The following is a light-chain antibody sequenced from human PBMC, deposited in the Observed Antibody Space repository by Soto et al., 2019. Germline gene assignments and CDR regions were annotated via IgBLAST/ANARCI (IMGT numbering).Light chain of an antibody. CDR1: SSDVGGYNY. CDR2: DVT. Sequence: QSVLTQPASVSGSPGQSITISCTGTSSDVGGYNYVSWYQQNPGKAPKLMIYDVTNRPSGVSNRFSGSKSGNTASLTISGLQAEDEADYYCSSYRTSKTLVFGTGTKVTVL. CDR3: SSYRTSKTLV. V-gene: IGLV2-14*01. J-gene: IGLJ1*01.